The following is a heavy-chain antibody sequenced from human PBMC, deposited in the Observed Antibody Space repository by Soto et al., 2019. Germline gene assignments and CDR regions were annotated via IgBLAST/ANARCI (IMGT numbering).Heavy chain of an antibody. CDR3: ARELSYDFWSGYYIPPYGMDV. D-gene: IGHD3-3*01. V-gene: IGHV3-74*01. Sequence: PGGSLRLSCAASGFTFSSYWMHWVRQAPGKGLVWVSRINSEGSSTSYADSVKGRFTISRDNAKNTLYLQMNSLRAEDTAVYYCARELSYDFWSGYYIPPYGMDVWGQGTTVTVSS. J-gene: IGHJ6*02. CDR2: INSEGSST. CDR1: GFTFSSYW.